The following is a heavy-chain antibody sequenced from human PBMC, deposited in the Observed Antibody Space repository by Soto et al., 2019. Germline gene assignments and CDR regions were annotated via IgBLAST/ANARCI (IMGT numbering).Heavy chain of an antibody. Sequence: LKISCKGSGYSFTSYWIGWVRQMPGKGLEWMGIIYPGDSDTRYSPSFQGQVTISADKSISTAYLQWSSLKASDTAMYYCARHAGYYDSSGYLWFDPWGQGTLVTVSS. CDR1: GYSFTSYW. J-gene: IGHJ5*02. D-gene: IGHD3-22*01. V-gene: IGHV5-51*01. CDR2: IYPGDSDT. CDR3: ARHAGYYDSSGYLWFDP.